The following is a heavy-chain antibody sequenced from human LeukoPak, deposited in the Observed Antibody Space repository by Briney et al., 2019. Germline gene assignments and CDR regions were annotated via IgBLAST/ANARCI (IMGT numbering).Heavy chain of an antibody. V-gene: IGHV1-69*04. D-gene: IGHD2-15*01. CDR2: IIPILGIA. J-gene: IGHJ4*02. Sequence: SVKVSCKASGGTFSSYAISWVRQAPGQGLEWMGSIIPILGIANYAQKFQGRVTITADKSTSTAYMELSSLRSEDTAVYYCASSLGYCSGGSCYPDYWGQGTLVTVSS. CDR3: ASSLGYCSGGSCYPDY. CDR1: GGTFSSYA.